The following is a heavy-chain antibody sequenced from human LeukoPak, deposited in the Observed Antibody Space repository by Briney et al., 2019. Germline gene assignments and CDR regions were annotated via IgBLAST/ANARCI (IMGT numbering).Heavy chain of an antibody. CDR1: GGSISSYY. D-gene: IGHD2-2*01. J-gene: IGHJ2*01. V-gene: IGHV4-59*12. Sequence: SETLSLTCTVSGGSISSYYWSWIRQPPGKGLEWIGYIYYSGSTNYNPSLKSRVTISVDTSKNQFSLKLSSVTAADTAVYYCARGPRKVPAEYFDLWGRGTLVTVSS. CDR3: ARGPRKVPAEYFDL. CDR2: IYYSGST.